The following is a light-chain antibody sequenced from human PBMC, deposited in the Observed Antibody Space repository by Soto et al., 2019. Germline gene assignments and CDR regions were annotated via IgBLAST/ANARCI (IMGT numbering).Light chain of an antibody. Sequence: QSALTQPASLSGAPGQSITISFPGTSSELGGYNYVSWYQQHPGKAPKLMIYDVSNRPSGVSNRFSGSKSGNTASLTISGLQAEDEADYYCSSYTSSSTRVFGTGTKVTVL. CDR1: SSELGGYNY. CDR3: SSYTSSSTRV. CDR2: DVS. J-gene: IGLJ1*01. V-gene: IGLV2-14*01.